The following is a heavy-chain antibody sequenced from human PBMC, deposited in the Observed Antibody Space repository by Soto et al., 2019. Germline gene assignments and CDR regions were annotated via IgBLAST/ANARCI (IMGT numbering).Heavy chain of an antibody. CDR1: GGSFSGYY. J-gene: IGHJ6*02. CDR3: AREITGITMVRGSRYYYDGMDV. CDR2: INHSGST. V-gene: IGHV4-34*01. Sequence: TLSLTCAVYGGSFSGYYWSWIRQPPGKGLEWIGEINHSGSTNYNPSLKSRVTISVDTSKNQFSLKLSSVTAADTAVYYCAREITGITMVRGSRYYYDGMDVWGQGTTVTVSS. D-gene: IGHD3-10*01.